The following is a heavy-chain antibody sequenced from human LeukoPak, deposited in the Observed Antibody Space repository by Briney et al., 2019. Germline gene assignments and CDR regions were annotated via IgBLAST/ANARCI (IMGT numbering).Heavy chain of an antibody. D-gene: IGHD1-26*01. CDR2: IYPGDSDT. J-gene: IGHJ4*02. V-gene: IGHV5-51*01. CDR1: GYSFTSYW. Sequence: GESLKIPCKGSGYSFTSYWIGWVRQMPGKGLEWMGIIYPGDSDTRYSPSFQGQVTISADKSISTAYLQWSSLKASDTAMYYCARLIQVGGSYFYFDYWGQGTLVTVSS. CDR3: ARLIQVGGSYFYFDY.